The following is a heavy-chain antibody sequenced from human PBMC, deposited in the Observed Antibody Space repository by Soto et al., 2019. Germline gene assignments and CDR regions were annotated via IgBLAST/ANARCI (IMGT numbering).Heavy chain of an antibody. J-gene: IGHJ3*02. D-gene: IGHD1-20*01. CDR3: ARDRGNWNDMAFDI. Sequence: GESLKISCKASGYTFTGYYMHWVRQAPGQGLEWMGWINPNSGGTNYAQKFQGWVTMTRDTSISTAYMELSRLRSDDTAVYYCARDRGNWNDMAFDIWGQGTMVTISS. V-gene: IGHV1-2*04. CDR1: GYTFTGYY. CDR2: INPNSGGT.